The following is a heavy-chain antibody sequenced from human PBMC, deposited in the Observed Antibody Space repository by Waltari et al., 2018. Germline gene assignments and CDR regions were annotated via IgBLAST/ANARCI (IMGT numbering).Heavy chain of an antibody. D-gene: IGHD6-13*01. CDR2: INAGNGNT. CDR3: ARLLGPNSSSWYFGGDY. Sequence: QVQLVQSGAEVKKPGASVKVSCTASGYTFTSYAMHWVRQAPGQRLEWMGWINAGNGNTKYSQKFQGRVTITRDTSASTAYMELSSLRSEDTAVYYCARLLGPNSSSWYFGGDYWGQGTLVTVSS. CDR1: GYTFTSYA. J-gene: IGHJ4*02. V-gene: IGHV1-3*01.